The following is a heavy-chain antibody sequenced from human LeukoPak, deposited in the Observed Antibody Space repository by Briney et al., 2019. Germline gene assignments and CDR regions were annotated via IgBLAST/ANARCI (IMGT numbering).Heavy chain of an antibody. Sequence: ASVKVSCKAFGYTFTSNYMHWVRQAPGQGPEWMGVISASSGTTTYARKFQGRVTMTRNTSISTAYMELSSLRSEDTAVYYCARAGGYCGRISCPYYFDYWGQGTLVAVSS. V-gene: IGHV1-46*01. CDR2: ISASSGTT. CDR3: ARAGGYCGRISCPYYFDY. CDR1: GYTFTSNY. J-gene: IGHJ4*02. D-gene: IGHD2-21*01.